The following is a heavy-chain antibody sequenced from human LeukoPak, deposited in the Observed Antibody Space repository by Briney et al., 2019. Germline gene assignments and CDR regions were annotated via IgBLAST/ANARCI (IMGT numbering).Heavy chain of an antibody. Sequence: SETLSLTCTVSGGSISSGDYYWSWIRQPPGKGLEWIGYIYYSGSTNYNPSLKSRVTISVDTSKNQFSLKLSSVTAADTAVYYCARAGEEQWLGYSNWFDPWGQGTLVTVSS. D-gene: IGHD6-19*01. J-gene: IGHJ5*02. CDR1: GGSISSGDYY. CDR3: ARAGEEQWLGYSNWFDP. CDR2: IYYSGST. V-gene: IGHV4-61*08.